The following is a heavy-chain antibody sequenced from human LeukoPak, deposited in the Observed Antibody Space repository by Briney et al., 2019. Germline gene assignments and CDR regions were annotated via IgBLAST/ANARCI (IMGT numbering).Heavy chain of an antibody. Sequence: SETLSLTCTVSGVSISRISYYWGWFRQPPGKGLEWIGSIYHSGSPYYNPSLKSRVTISVDTSKNQFSLKLNSVTAADTAVYYCARGASNYGSFWFDPWGQGTLVAVSS. V-gene: IGHV4-39*07. CDR2: IYHSGSP. J-gene: IGHJ5*02. CDR1: GVSISRISYY. CDR3: ARGASNYGSFWFDP. D-gene: IGHD4-11*01.